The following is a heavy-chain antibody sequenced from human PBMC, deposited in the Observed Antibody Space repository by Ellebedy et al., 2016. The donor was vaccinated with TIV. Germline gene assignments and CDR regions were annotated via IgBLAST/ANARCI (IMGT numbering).Heavy chain of an antibody. CDR3: ASGPSTVTTVAFDI. V-gene: IGHV1-69*13. D-gene: IGHD4-17*01. CDR1: RGTFSSYA. J-gene: IGHJ3*02. Sequence: SVKVSXKASRGTFSSYAISWVRQAPGQGLEWMGGIIPIFGTANYAQKFQGRVTITADESTSTAYMELSSLRSEDTAVYYCASGPSTVTTVAFDIWGQGTMVTVSS. CDR2: IIPIFGTA.